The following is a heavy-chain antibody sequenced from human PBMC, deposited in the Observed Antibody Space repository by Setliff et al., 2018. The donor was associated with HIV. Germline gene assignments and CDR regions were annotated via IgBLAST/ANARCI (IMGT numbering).Heavy chain of an antibody. V-gene: IGHV3-23*01. J-gene: IGHJ6*02. CDR3: AKPLTQWGVSPYHYAVDV. CDR2: ISGSGGST. Sequence: PGGSLRLSCAASGFTLSSHSMTWVRQAPGKGLEWVSAISGSGGSTYYADSVKGRFIISRDNSKNTLYLQMNSLRAEDTAVYYCAKPLTQWGVSPYHYAVDVWGQGTTVTVSS. CDR1: GFTLSSHS. D-gene: IGHD1-26*01.